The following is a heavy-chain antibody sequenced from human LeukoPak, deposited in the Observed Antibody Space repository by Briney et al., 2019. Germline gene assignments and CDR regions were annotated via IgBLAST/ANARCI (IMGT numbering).Heavy chain of an antibody. J-gene: IGHJ6*02. CDR1: GYTFTSYY. D-gene: IGHD2-2*01. CDR2: INPSGGST. Sequence: EASVKVSCKASGYTFTSYYMHWVRQAPGQGLEWMGIINPSGGSTSYAQKFQGRVTMTRDTSTSTVYMELSSLRSEDTAVYYCARETGRYCSSTSCYRPSYGMDVWGQGTTVTVSS. V-gene: IGHV1-46*01. CDR3: ARETGRYCSSTSCYRPSYGMDV.